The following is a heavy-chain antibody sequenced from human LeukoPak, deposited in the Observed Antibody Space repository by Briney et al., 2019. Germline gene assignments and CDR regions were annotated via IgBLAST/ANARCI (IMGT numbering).Heavy chain of an antibody. Sequence: GGSLRLSCAASGFTFSTYTMNWVRQAPGKGLEWISYITTSRTTYYADSVKGRFIISRDNAKNSLYLQMNSLRAEDTAVYYCAREGYSYGTPEGFDYWGQGTLVTVSS. D-gene: IGHD5-18*01. CDR3: AREGYSYGTPEGFDY. J-gene: IGHJ4*02. CDR2: ITTSRTT. V-gene: IGHV3-48*04. CDR1: GFTFSTYT.